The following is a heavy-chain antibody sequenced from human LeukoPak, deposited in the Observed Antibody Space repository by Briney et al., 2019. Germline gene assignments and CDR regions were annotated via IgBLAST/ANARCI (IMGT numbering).Heavy chain of an antibody. D-gene: IGHD2-15*01. Sequence: SVKVSCKASGGTFSSYAISWVRQAPGQGLEWMGRIIPIFGTANYAQKFQGRATITTDESTSTAYMELSSLRSEDTAVYYCARAKVVVVVAAPTENAFDIWGQGTMVTVSS. J-gene: IGHJ3*02. CDR2: IIPIFGTA. CDR3: ARAKVVVVVAAPTENAFDI. V-gene: IGHV1-69*05. CDR1: GGTFSSYA.